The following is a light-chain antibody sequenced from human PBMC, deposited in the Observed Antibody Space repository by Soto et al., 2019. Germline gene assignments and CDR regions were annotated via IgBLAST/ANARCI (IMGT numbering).Light chain of an antibody. Sequence: IQMTHSPSSPAASVVDRLPTNCEASQDISNYLAWYQQKPGKVPKLLIYAASTLQSGVPSRFSGSGSGTDFTLTISSLQPEDVATYYCQQYKSAPWTFGQGTKVDIK. CDR2: AAS. J-gene: IGKJ1*01. CDR3: QQYKSAPWT. V-gene: IGKV1-27*01. CDR1: QDISNY.